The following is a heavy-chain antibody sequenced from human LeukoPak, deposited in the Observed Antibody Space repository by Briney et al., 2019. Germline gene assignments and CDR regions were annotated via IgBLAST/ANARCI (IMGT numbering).Heavy chain of an antibody. CDR2: ISWNGATI. Sequence: RAGGSLRLSCVGSGFNFDDYAMHWVRQGPGKGLEWVLGISWNGATIGHADSVKGRFTISRDNAKNSLYLQMNSLRAEDTAVYYCASGVDTATYGAFDIWGQGTMVTVSS. J-gene: IGHJ3*02. D-gene: IGHD5-18*01. CDR3: ASGVDTATYGAFDI. V-gene: IGHV3-9*01. CDR1: GFNFDDYA.